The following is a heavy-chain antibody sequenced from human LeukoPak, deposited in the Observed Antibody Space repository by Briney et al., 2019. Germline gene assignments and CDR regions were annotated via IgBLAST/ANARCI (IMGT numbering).Heavy chain of an antibody. CDR3: ARDYGDSSYYYYYGMDV. J-gene: IGHJ6*02. CDR2: ISGSGGST. V-gene: IGHV3-23*01. Sequence: PGGSLRLSCAASGFTFSSYAMSWVRQAPGKGLEWVSAISGSGGSTYYADSVKGRFTISRDNSKNTLYLQMNSLRAEDTAVYYCARDYGDSSYYYYYGMDVWGQGTTVTVSS. CDR1: GFTFSSYA. D-gene: IGHD4-17*01.